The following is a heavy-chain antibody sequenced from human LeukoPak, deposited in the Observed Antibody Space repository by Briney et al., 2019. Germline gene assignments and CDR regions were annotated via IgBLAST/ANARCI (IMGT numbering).Heavy chain of an antibody. CDR1: GGSISSYY. CDR2: IYYSGST. CDR3: ARASYTGELDY. D-gene: IGHD7-27*01. J-gene: IGHJ4*02. V-gene: IGHV4-59*01. Sequence: SETLSLTCTVSGGSISSYYWSWIRQPPGKGLEWIGYIYYSGSTNYNPSLKSRVTILVDTSKNQFSLKLSSVTAADTAVYYCARASYTGELDYWGQGTLVTVSS.